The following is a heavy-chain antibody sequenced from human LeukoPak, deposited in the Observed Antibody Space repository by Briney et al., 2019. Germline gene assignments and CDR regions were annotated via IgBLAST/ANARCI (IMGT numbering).Heavy chain of an antibody. J-gene: IGHJ4*02. CDR1: GGSISSSNW. Sequence: SGTLSLTCAVSGGSISSSNWWSWVRPPPGKGLEWIGEIYHSGSTNYNPSLKSRVTISVDKSKNQFSLKLSSVTAADTAVYYCARGANYYGSGSYYLGWTFFDYWGQGTLVTVSS. V-gene: IGHV4-4*02. CDR3: ARGANYYGSGSYYLGWTFFDY. CDR2: IYHSGST. D-gene: IGHD3-10*01.